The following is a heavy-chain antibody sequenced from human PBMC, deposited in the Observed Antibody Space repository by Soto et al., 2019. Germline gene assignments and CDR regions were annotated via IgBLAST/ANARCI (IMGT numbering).Heavy chain of an antibody. CDR3: ARIQRWLQPYYFDY. V-gene: IGHV1-69*13. J-gene: IGHJ4*02. D-gene: IGHD5-12*01. Sequence: SVKVSCKASGGTFSIYAISWVVQSPGQGLDWMGGIIPIFGTANYAQKFQGRVTITADESTSTAYMELSSLRSEDTAVYYCARIQRWLQPYYFDYWGQGTLVTVSS. CDR2: IIPIFGTA. CDR1: GGTFSIYA.